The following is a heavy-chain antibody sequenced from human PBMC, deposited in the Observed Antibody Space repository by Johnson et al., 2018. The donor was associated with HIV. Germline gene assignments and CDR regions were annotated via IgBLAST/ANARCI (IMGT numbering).Heavy chain of an antibody. D-gene: IGHD3-16*02. CDR2: ISYDGSNK. V-gene: IGHV3-30*04. Sequence: QVQLVESGGGLVQPGGSLRLSCAASGFTFSSYAMHWVRQAPGKGLEWVAVISYDGSNKYYADSVKGRSTITRDNSKNTLYLKLSGVRTEETAVYYGASVVGARGPGAFDIWGQGTMVTVSS. J-gene: IGHJ3*02. CDR3: ASVVGARGPGAFDI. CDR1: GFTFSSYA.